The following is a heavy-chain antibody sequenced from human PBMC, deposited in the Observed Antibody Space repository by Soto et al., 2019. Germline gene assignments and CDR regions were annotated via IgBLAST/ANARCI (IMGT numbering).Heavy chain of an antibody. CDR1: GFTFSSYG. Sequence: QVQLVESGGGVVQPGRSLRLSCAASGFTFSSYGMHWVRQAPGKGLEWVAVISYDGSNKYYADSVKGRFTISRDNSENTLYLQMNSLRAEDTAVYYCAKSPHSSWYYFDYWGQGTLVTVSS. V-gene: IGHV3-30*18. CDR3: AKSPHSSWYYFDY. CDR2: ISYDGSNK. D-gene: IGHD6-13*01. J-gene: IGHJ4*02.